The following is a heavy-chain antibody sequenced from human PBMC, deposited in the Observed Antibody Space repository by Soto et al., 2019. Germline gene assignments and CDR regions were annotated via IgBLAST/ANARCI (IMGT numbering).Heavy chain of an antibody. Sequence: LRLSCTASGFTFGDYAMSWVRQAPGKGLEWEGFIRSKAYGGTTEYAASVKGRFTISRDDSKSIAYLQMNSLKTEDTAVYYCTSQFSRISIYYYGMDVWGQGTTVTVSS. CDR2: IRSKAYGGTT. CDR1: GFTFGDYA. CDR3: TSQFSRISIYYYGMDV. V-gene: IGHV3-49*04. J-gene: IGHJ6*02. D-gene: IGHD2-15*01.